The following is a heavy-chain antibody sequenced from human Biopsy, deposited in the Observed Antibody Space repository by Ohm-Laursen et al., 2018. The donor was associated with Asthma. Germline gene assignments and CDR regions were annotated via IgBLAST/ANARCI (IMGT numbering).Heavy chain of an antibody. Sequence: ASVKVSCKISGYSLTDLSMHWVRQAPGQGLEWLGGHDHGEGGTVNARRFQGRVTMTEDTSTDTAYMELSSLSSDDTAVYYCASDFPKDYVRYNFQFWGQGTLVTVSS. CDR3: ASDFPKDYVRYNFQF. D-gene: IGHD4-17*01. J-gene: IGHJ4*02. CDR1: GYSLTDLS. V-gene: IGHV1-24*01. CDR2: HDHGEGGT.